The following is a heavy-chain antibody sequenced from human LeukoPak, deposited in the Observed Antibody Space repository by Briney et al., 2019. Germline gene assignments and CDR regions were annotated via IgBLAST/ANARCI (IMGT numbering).Heavy chain of an antibody. D-gene: IGHD3-22*01. CDR2: ISSSGSTI. CDR3: ARYYYDSSGYHYIDY. CDR1: GFTFSDYY. J-gene: IGHJ4*02. V-gene: IGHV3-11*04. Sequence: GGSLRLSCAASGFTFSDYYMTWIRQAPGKGLEWVSYISSSGSTIYYADSVKGRFTISRDNAKNSLYLQMNSLRAEDTAVYYCARYYYDSSGYHYIDYWGQGTLVTVSS.